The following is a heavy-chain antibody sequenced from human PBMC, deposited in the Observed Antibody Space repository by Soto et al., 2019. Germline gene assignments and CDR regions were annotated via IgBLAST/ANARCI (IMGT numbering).Heavy chain of an antibody. D-gene: IGHD2-8*02. V-gene: IGHV3-33*06. Sequence: GGSLRLSCAASGFTFSSYGMHWVRQAPGKGLEWVAVIWYDGSNKYYADSVKGRFTISRDNSKNTLYLQMNSLRAEDTAVYYCGKDRSDTWSFDYGGKEPLAPFPS. CDR2: IWYDGSNK. CDR1: GFTFSSYG. J-gene: IGHJ4*02. CDR3: GKDRSDTWSFDY.